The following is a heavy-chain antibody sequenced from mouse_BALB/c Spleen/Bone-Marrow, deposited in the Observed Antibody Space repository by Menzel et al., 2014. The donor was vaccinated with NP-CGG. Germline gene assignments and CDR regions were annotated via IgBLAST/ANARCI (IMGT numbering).Heavy chain of an antibody. Sequence: VQLQQSGPELVKPGASVKMSCKASGYTFTAYVMHWVKQKPGQGLEWIGYINPYNDGTKYNEMFKGKATLTSDKSSSTAYMELSSLTSEDSAVYCCAREGGLRRGDYYAMDYWGQGTSVTVSS. J-gene: IGHJ4*01. CDR3: AREGGLRRGDYYAMDY. V-gene: IGHV1-14*01. CDR2: INPYNDGT. CDR1: GYTFTAYV. D-gene: IGHD2-4*01.